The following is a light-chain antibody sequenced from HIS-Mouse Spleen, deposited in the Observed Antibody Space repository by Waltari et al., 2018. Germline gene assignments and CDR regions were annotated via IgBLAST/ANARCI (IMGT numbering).Light chain of an antibody. CDR1: SSDVGGYNY. V-gene: IGLV2-8*01. Sequence: QSALTQPPSASGSPGQSVTISCTGTSSDVGGYNYVSWYQQHPGKAPKLMIYEVRKPPSGVPDRVSGSKSGNTASLTVSGLQAEDEADYYCSSYAGSNNHVVFGGGTKLTVL. J-gene: IGLJ2*01. CDR2: EVR. CDR3: SSYAGSNNHVV.